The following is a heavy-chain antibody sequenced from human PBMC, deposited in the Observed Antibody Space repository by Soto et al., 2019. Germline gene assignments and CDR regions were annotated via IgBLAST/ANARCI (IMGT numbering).Heavy chain of an antibody. V-gene: IGHV1-3*05. CDR3: ARGGGWYVWFDP. Sequence: QVQLVQSGAEEKKPGASVKVSCKASGYTFTSYAMHWVRQAPGQRLEWMGWINAGNGNTKYSQKFQGRVTITRDTSASTAYMELSSLRSEDTAVYYCARGGGWYVWFDPWGQGTLVTLSS. J-gene: IGHJ5*02. CDR1: GYTFTSYA. CDR2: INAGNGNT. D-gene: IGHD6-19*01.